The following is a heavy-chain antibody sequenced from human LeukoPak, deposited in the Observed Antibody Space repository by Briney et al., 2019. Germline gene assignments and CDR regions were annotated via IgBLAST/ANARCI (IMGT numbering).Heavy chain of an antibody. CDR2: IYPGDSDT. D-gene: IGHD5-18*01. CDR3: ARLKYDDVDTAMRYFDY. Sequence: GESLQISCKGCGYSFTSYWIGWVRQMPGKGLEWMGIIYPGDSDTRYSPSFQGQVTISADKSISTAYLQWSSLKASDTAMYYCARLKYDDVDTAMRYFDYWGQGTLVTVSS. V-gene: IGHV5-51*01. J-gene: IGHJ4*02. CDR1: GYSFTSYW.